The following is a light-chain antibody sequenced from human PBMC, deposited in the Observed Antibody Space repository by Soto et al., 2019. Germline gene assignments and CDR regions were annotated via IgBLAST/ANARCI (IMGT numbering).Light chain of an antibody. Sequence: QSALTQPASVSGSPGQSITISCTGTSSDVDFYNFVSWYQQHPGKAPKLIIYEVSNRSSGVSSRFSGSKSGNTASLTISGLRAEDEADYYCSSSTLTSYVFGTGIKLTVL. J-gene: IGLJ1*01. CDR1: SSDVDFYNF. V-gene: IGLV2-14*01. CDR3: SSSTLTSYV. CDR2: EVS.